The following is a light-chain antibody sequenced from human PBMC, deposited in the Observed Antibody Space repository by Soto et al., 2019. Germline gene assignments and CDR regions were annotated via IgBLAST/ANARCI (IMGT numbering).Light chain of an antibody. J-gene: IGKJ4*01. CDR3: QHLYSYPRALS. Sequence: DTQLTQSPAFLSASLGDRVTISCRASQGISSHLAWYQQKPGKAPELLIYAASTLQSGVPSRFSGSGSGTEFTLTISSLQPEDFATYYCQHLYSYPRALSFGGGTKVEIK. CDR1: QGISSH. CDR2: AAS. V-gene: IGKV1-9*01.